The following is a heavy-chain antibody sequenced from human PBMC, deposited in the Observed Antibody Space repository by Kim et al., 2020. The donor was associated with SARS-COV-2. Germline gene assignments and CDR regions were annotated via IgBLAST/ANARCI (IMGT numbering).Heavy chain of an antibody. D-gene: IGHD3-3*01. CDR3: ASGYYDFWSGYSGMDV. Sequence: SLKSRVTISVDTSKNQFSLKLSSVTAADTAVYYCASGYYDFWSGYSGMDVWGQGTTVTVSS. J-gene: IGHJ6*02. V-gene: IGHV4-34*01.